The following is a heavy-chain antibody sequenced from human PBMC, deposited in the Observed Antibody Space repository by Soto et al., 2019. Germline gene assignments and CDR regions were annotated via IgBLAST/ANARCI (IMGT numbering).Heavy chain of an antibody. J-gene: IGHJ4*02. D-gene: IGHD6-13*01. CDR1: GFTFSSYG. CDR2: ISYDGSNK. Sequence: EGSLRLSCAASGFTFSSYGMHWVRQAPGKGLEWVAVISYDGSNKYYADSVKGRFTISRDNSKNTLYLQMNSLRAEDTAVYYCAKTIGIAAASFDYWGQGTLVTVSS. CDR3: AKTIGIAAASFDY. V-gene: IGHV3-30*18.